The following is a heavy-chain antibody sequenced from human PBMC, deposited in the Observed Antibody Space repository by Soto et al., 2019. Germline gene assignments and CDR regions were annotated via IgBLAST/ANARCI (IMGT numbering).Heavy chain of an antibody. CDR3: AKRYCSSTSCAPVGGFDP. V-gene: IGHV3-21*01. CDR1: GFTFSSYS. CDR2: ISSSSYI. J-gene: IGHJ5*02. Sequence: PGGSLRLSCAASGFTFSSYSMNWVRQAPGKGLEWVSSISSSSYIYYADSVKGRFTISRDNAKNSLYLQMNSLRAEDTAVYYCAKRYCSSTSCAPVGGFDPWGQGTLVTVSS. D-gene: IGHD2-2*01.